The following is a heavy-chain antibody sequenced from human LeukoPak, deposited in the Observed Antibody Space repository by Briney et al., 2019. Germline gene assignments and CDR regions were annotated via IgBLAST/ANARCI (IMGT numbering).Heavy chain of an antibody. Sequence: ASVKVSCKASGYSFSNYAMNWVRQAPGQGLEWMGIINPSGGSTNYAQKFQGRVTMTRDTSTSTVYMELSSLRSEDTAVYYCATGDSRGSYYFDYWGQGTLVTVSS. CDR2: INPSGGST. CDR1: GYSFSNYA. V-gene: IGHV1-46*01. J-gene: IGHJ4*02. D-gene: IGHD1-26*01. CDR3: ATGDSRGSYYFDY.